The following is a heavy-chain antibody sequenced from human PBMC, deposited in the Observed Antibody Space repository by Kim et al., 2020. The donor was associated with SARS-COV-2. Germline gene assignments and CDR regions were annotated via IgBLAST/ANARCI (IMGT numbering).Heavy chain of an antibody. Sequence: GGSLRLSCAASGFTFSSYSMNWVRQAPGKGLEWVSSISSSSSYIYYADSVKGRFTISRDNAKNSLYLQMNSLRAEDTAVYYCARDHSGFATGSVYWGQGTLVTVSS. J-gene: IGHJ4*02. CDR2: ISSSSSYI. D-gene: IGHD3-10*01. V-gene: IGHV3-21*01. CDR3: ARDHSGFATGSVY. CDR1: GFTFSSYS.